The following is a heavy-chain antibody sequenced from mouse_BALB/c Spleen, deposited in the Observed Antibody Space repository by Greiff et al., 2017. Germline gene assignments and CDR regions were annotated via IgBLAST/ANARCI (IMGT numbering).Heavy chain of an antibody. CDR3: ARGRFITTVVDAMDY. D-gene: IGHD1-1*01. CDR2: ISTYYGNT. CDR1: SYTFTDYA. Sequence: QVQLQQSGPELVRPGVSVKISCKGSSYTFTDYAMHWVKQSHAKSLEWIGVISTYYGNTNYNQKFKGKATMTVDKSSSTAYMELARLTSEDSAVYYCARGRFITTVVDAMDYWGQGTSVTVSS. V-gene: IGHV1-67*01. J-gene: IGHJ4*01.